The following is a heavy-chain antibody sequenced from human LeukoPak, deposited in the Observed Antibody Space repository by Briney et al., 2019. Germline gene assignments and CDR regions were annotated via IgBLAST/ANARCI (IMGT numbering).Heavy chain of an antibody. Sequence: GGSLRLSCAASGFTFSSYSMNWVRQAPGKGLEWISYISGSSSTIYYADSVKGRFTISRDNAKNSLYLQMNSLRAEDTAVYYCARDQGIVGATTSGHPNYYYYMDVWGKGTTVTVSS. D-gene: IGHD1-26*01. J-gene: IGHJ6*03. CDR3: ARDQGIVGATTSGHPNYYYYMDV. V-gene: IGHV3-48*01. CDR2: ISGSSSTI. CDR1: GFTFSSYS.